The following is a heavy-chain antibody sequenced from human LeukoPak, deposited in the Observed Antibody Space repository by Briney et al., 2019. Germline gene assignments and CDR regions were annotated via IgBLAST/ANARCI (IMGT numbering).Heavy chain of an antibody. V-gene: IGHV1-46*01. Sequence: GAAVKVSCKASGYSFTDFHVHWVGPAPGQGLEWVGIIYPTSGATTYAHKFQGRVTMTGDMSTSTVYMELSGLGSEDTGVYYCAREVSWTTVTTRHYFYYYMDVWGKGTTVTVSS. CDR3: AREVSWTTVTTRHYFYYYMDV. CDR2: IYPTSGAT. D-gene: IGHD4-11*01. J-gene: IGHJ6*03. CDR1: GYSFTDFH.